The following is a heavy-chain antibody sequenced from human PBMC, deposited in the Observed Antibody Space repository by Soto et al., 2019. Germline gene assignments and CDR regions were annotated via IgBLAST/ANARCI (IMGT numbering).Heavy chain of an antibody. CDR3: ARAYGDCDY. J-gene: IGHJ4*02. D-gene: IGHD4-17*01. CDR1: GFTFSSYA. V-gene: IGHV3-30-3*01. CDR2: ISYDGSNK. Sequence: QVQLVESGGGVVQPGRSLRLSCAASGFTFSSYAMHWVRQAPGKGLEWVAVISYDGSNKYYADSVKGRFTISRDNSKNTLYLQMNSLRAEDTAVYYCARAYGDCDYWGQGTLVTVSS.